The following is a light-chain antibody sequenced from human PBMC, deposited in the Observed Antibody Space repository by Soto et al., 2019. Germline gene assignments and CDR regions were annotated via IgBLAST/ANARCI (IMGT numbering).Light chain of an antibody. Sequence: EIVLPQSPAPLSLSPGARVTVFCRASQSVSSNLAWYQQKPGQAPRLLIYGASTRATGIPARFSGSGSGTEFTLTIRSLQSEEFAFDDCQRYNNSWTFGLGTKVDIK. CDR1: QSVSSN. CDR2: GAS. CDR3: QRYNNSWT. J-gene: IGKJ1*01. V-gene: IGKV3-15*01.